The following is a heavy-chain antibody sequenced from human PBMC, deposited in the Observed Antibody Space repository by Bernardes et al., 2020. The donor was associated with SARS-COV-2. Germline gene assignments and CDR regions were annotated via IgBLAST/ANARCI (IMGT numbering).Heavy chain of an antibody. J-gene: IGHJ5*02. Sequence: SVKVSCKASGGTFSSYTISWVRQDPGQGLEWMGRIIPILGIANYAQKFQGRVTITADKSTSTAYMELSSLRSEDTAVYYCARALSSGPVVVVTAIPGGVEDWFDPWGQGTLVTVSS. CDR2: IIPILGIA. V-gene: IGHV1-69*02. D-gene: IGHD2-21*02. CDR3: ARALSSGPVVVVTAIPGGVEDWFDP. CDR1: GGTFSSYT.